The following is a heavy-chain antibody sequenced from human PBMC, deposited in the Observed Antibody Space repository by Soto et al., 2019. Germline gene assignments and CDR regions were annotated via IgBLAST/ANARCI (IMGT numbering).Heavy chain of an antibody. J-gene: IGHJ5*02. CDR1: GGSISSYY. D-gene: IGHD4-17*01. CDR3: ARHDGTVTLNWFDP. V-gene: IGHV4-59*08. CDR2: IYYSGST. Sequence: PSETLSLTCTVSGGSISSYYWSWIRQPPGKGLEWIGYIYYSGSTYYNPSLKSRVTISVDTSRNQFSLKLTSVTTADTAVYYCARHDGTVTLNWFDPWGQGSLVTVSS.